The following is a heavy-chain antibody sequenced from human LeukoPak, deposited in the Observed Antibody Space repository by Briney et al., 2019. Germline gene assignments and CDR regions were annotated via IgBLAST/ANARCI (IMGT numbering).Heavy chain of an antibody. CDR1: GFTFSSYA. J-gene: IGHJ4*02. CDR2: ISGSGGST. D-gene: IGHD3-10*01. V-gene: IGHV3-23*01. Sequence: GGSLRLSCAASGFTFSSYAMSWPRQAPGKGLEWVSAISGSGGSTYYADSVKGRFTISRDNSKNTLYLQMNSLRAEDTAVYYCAKPGAYGSGSYTENWGQGTLVTVSS. CDR3: AKPGAYGSGSYTEN.